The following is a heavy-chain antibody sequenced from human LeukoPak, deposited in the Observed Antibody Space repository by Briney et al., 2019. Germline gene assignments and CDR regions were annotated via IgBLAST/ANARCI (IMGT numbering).Heavy chain of an antibody. D-gene: IGHD6-19*01. CDR2: INPNSGGT. J-gene: IGHJ4*02. Sequence: ASVKVSCQASGYTVTGYYMHWVRQAPGQGLEWMGWINPNSGGTNYAQKFQGRVTMTRDTSISTAYMELSRLRSDDTAVYYCARGTGIAVAGTLNFDYWGQGTLVTVSS. V-gene: IGHV1-2*02. CDR1: GYTVTGYY. CDR3: ARGTGIAVAGTLNFDY.